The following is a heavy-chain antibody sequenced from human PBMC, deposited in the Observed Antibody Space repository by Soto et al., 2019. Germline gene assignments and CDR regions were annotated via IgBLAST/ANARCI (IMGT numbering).Heavy chain of an antibody. CDR3: VKDSCGGTCYLDS. V-gene: IGHV3-30*18. Sequence: QVQLVESGGGVVQPGRSLRLSCAASGFAFSSSGMHWVHKGPGKGLEWVAVILHDGSFQYYADSVKGRSTISRDNSKNTLFLEVNNLREDDTALYYCVKDSCGGTCYLDSWGQGTLVTVAS. CDR1: GFAFSSSG. CDR2: ILHDGSFQ. D-gene: IGHD2-15*01. J-gene: IGHJ4*02.